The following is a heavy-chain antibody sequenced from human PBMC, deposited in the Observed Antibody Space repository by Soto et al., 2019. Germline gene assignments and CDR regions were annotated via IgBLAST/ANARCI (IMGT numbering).Heavy chain of an antibody. CDR2: IIPTFGTA. CDR1: GGTFSSYA. Sequence: ASVKVSCTASGGTFSSYAISWVRQAPGQGLEWMGGIIPTFGTANYAQKFQGRVTITAAESTSTAYMELSSLRSEDTAVYYCARDRSGSAYYYGVEGWDQGPTVTV. V-gene: IGHV1-69*13. CDR3: ARDRSGSAYYYGVEG. D-gene: IGHD1-26*01. J-gene: IGHJ6*02.